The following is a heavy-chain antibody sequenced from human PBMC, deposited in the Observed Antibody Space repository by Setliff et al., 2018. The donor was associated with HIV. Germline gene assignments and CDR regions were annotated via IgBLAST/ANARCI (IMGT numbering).Heavy chain of an antibody. CDR2: TSGSGDRT. CDR1: GFTFNTYA. V-gene: IGHV3-23*01. Sequence: LRLSCAASGFTFNTYAMSWVRQAPGKGLEWVSVTSGSGDRTFYADSVKGRFTISRDNSKNTLYLQINGLRVEDTAIYYCAKDGISGGAYPPYYFDYWGHGTLVTVSS. CDR3: AKDGISGGAYPPYYFDY. D-gene: IGHD2-15*01. J-gene: IGHJ4*01.